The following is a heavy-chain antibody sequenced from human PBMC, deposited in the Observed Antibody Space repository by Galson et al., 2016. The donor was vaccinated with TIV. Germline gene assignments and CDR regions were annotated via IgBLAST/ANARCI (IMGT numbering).Heavy chain of an antibody. J-gene: IGHJ6*02. D-gene: IGHD5-18*01. CDR2: TNWKGNSV. CDR1: GFTFDDYA. Sequence: SLRLSCAASGFTFDDYAMHWVRQAPGKGLEWVSSTNWKGNSVDYADSVRGRFTISRDNAKNSLFLHMNSLRPEDTALYYCTKDSRSDASMDYYYSYGMDVWGQGTTVTVSS. CDR3: TKDSRSDASMDYYYSYGMDV. V-gene: IGHV3-9*01.